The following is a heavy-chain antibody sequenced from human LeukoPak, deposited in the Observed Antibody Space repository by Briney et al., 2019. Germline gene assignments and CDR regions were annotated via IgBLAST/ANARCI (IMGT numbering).Heavy chain of an antibody. D-gene: IGHD3-10*01. Sequence: ASVKVSCKASEYTFTSYDINWVRQATGQGLEWMGWMNPNSGNTGYAQKFQGRVTMTRNTSISTACMELSSLRSEDTAVYYCARDGSGILWRIFDYWGQGTLVTVSS. CDR3: ARDGSGILWRIFDY. CDR1: EYTFTSYD. CDR2: MNPNSGNT. V-gene: IGHV1-8*01. J-gene: IGHJ4*02.